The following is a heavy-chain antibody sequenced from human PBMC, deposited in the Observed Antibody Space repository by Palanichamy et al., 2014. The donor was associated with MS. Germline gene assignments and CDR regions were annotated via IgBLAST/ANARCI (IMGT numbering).Heavy chain of an antibody. CDR2: IHYSGRT. CDR1: GGSLTNYY. CDR3: ARYALGSYYWDY. V-gene: IGHV4-59*01. D-gene: IGHD3-10*01. Sequence: QVQLQESGPGLVKPSETLSLTCSVSGGSLTNYYWSWIRQSPGEGLEYIGFIHYSGRTNYDSSLKSRVTISLDTSKNQFSLQHTSVTAADTAVYYCARYALGSYYWDYWGQGTLVTVSS. J-gene: IGHJ4*02.